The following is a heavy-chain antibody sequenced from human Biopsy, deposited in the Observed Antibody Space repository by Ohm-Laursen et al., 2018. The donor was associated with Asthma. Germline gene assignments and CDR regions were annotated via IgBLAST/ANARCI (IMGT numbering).Heavy chain of an antibody. CDR2: IMTVFGTT. D-gene: IGHD6-19*01. CDR3: ARCQVGYSSGWSLLLKKIYYSGMDV. V-gene: IGHV1-69*01. CDR1: GGTFSNFA. Sequence: SSVKVSCKAPGGTFSNFAISWVRQAPGQGLEWLGGIMTVFGTTNYAQKFQGRVTITADESASTAYMEVTSPRSEDTAIYYCARCQVGYSSGWSLLLKKIYYSGMDVWGQGTAVTVSS. J-gene: IGHJ6*02.